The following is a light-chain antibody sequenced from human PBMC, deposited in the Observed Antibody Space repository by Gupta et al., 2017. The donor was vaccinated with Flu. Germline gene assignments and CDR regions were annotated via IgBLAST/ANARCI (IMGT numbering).Light chain of an antibody. CDR2: AAS. CDR1: QSISTY. CDR3: QQRDITPRT. Sequence: PSSLSASVGDRVTITCRASQSISTYLNWYQQKPGKAPKLLIYAASSLQSGVPSRFSGSGSGTDFTLTLSRLQPEDFATYYCQQRDITPRTFGQGTKVEIK. V-gene: IGKV1-39*01. J-gene: IGKJ1*01.